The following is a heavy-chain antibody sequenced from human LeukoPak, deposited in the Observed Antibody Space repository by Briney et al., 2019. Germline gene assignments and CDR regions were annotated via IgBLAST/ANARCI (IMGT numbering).Heavy chain of an antibody. D-gene: IGHD6-19*01. CDR3: AKALPGYSSGWYTAYAFDI. J-gene: IGHJ3*02. CDR1: GFTFSKYA. Sequence: GGSLRLSCTASGFTFSKYAMHWVRQAPGKGLEWVAVIPYDGSYKYYADSEKGRFTISRDNAKNSLYLQMNSLRAEDTAVYYCAKALPGYSSGWYTAYAFDIWGQGTMVTVSS. V-gene: IGHV3-30*18. CDR2: IPYDGSYK.